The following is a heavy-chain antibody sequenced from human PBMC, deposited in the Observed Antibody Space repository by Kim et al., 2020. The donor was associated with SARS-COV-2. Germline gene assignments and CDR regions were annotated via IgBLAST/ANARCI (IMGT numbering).Heavy chain of an antibody. J-gene: IGHJ4*02. V-gene: IGHV1-46*01. Sequence: ASVKVSCKASGYTFTSYYMHWVRQAPGQGLEWMGIINPSGGSTSYAQKFQGRVTMTRDTSTSTVYMELSSLRSKDTPVYYCARVRPPDYYDSSGYYFDYWGQGTLVTVSS. CDR2: INPSGGST. CDR1: GYTFTSYY. D-gene: IGHD3-22*01. CDR3: ARVRPPDYYDSSGYYFDY.